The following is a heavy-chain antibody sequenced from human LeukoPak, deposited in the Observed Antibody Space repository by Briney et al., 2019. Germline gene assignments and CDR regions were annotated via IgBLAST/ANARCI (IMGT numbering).Heavy chain of an antibody. J-gene: IGHJ4*02. Sequence: GRSLRLSCEASGFTFSSYAMHWVRQAPGKGLEWVAVISYDGSNKYYADSVKGRFTISRDNSKNTLYLQMNSLRAEDTAVYYCARLPLGYCSSTSCDEGDHDYWGQGTLVTVSS. CDR3: ARLPLGYCSSTSCDEGDHDY. V-gene: IGHV3-30*04. CDR2: ISYDGSNK. CDR1: GFTFSSYA. D-gene: IGHD2-2*01.